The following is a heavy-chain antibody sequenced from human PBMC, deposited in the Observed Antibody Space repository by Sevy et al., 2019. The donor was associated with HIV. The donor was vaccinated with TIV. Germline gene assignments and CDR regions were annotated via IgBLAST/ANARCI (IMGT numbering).Heavy chain of an antibody. D-gene: IGHD3-10*01. J-gene: IGHJ6*02. Sequence: GGSLRLSCAASGFTFSSYAMSWVRQAPGKGLEWVSAISGSCGSTYYADSVKGRFTISRDNSKNTLYLQMNSLRAEDTAVYYCAKVGYYGSGRGGYGMDVWGQGTTVTVSS. V-gene: IGHV3-23*01. CDR2: ISGSCGST. CDR1: GFTFSSYA. CDR3: AKVGYYGSGRGGYGMDV.